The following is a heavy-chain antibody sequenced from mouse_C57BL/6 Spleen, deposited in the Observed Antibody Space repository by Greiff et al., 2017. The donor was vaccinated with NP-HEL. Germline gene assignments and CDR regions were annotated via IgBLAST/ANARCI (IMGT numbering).Heavy chain of an antibody. CDR3: ARDREDYGKYVGAMDY. CDR1: GFTFTSYA. Sequence: EVKLVESGGGLVKPGGSLKLSCAASGFTFTSYAMSWVRQTPEQRLEWVATISDGGSYTYYPDNVKGRFTISRDNAKNKLYLQMSHLKSEDTAMYYCARDREDYGKYVGAMDYWGQGTSVTVSS. CDR2: ISDGGSYT. D-gene: IGHD2-1*01. J-gene: IGHJ4*01. V-gene: IGHV5-4*01.